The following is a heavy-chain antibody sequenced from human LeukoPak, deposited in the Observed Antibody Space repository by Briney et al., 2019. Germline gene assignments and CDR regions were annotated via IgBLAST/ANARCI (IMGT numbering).Heavy chain of an antibody. V-gene: IGHV3-23*01. CDR2: ISGSGGST. D-gene: IGHD6-13*01. CDR3: ASFPPIGQQLVPTQYFQH. CDR1: GFTFSSYA. J-gene: IGHJ1*01. Sequence: GGSLRLSCAASGFTFSSYAMSWVRQAPGKGLEWVSAISGSGGSTYYADSVKGRFTISRDNSKNTLYLQMNSLRAEDTAVYYCASFPPIGQQLVPTQYFQHWGQGTLVTVSS.